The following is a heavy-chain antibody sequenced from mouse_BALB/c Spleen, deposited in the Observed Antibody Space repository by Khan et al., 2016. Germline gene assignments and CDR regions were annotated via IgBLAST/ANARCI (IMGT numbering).Heavy chain of an antibody. J-gene: IGHJ3*01. CDR2: IWADGRT. Sequence: QVQLKESGPGLVAPSQSLSITCTVSGFSLTGYGVNWVRQPPGKGLEWLGKIWADGRTDYNSALKSRVSISKDNYKSQVVLKMNSLQTDDTANYYCSSDYDGFAYWGQGTLVIVSA. CDR3: SSDYDGFAY. CDR1: GFSLTGYG. D-gene: IGHD2-12*01. V-gene: IGHV2-6-7*01.